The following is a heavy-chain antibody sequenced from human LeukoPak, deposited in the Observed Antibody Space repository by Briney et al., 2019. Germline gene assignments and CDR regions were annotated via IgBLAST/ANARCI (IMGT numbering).Heavy chain of an antibody. J-gene: IGHJ4*02. CDR2: INPSGDPT. CDR3: ARDSTAAAGNGHY. Sequence: ASVKVSCKASGYTFTSYYMRWVRQAPGQGLEWVGIINPSGDPTTYAQKFQGRVTMTSDMSTSTVYMELSSLRSEDTAVYYCARDSTAAAGNGHYWGQGTLVTVSS. CDR1: GYTFTSYY. D-gene: IGHD6-13*01. V-gene: IGHV1-46*01.